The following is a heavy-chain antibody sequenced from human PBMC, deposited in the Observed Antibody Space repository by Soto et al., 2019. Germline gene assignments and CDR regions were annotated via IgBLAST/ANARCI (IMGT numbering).Heavy chain of an antibody. J-gene: IGHJ4*02. CDR2: TYYRSKWST. CDR3: ARALSVNYDY. Sequence: SQTLSLTCAISGDSVSSNSGTWNWIRQSPSRGLEWLGRTYYRSKWSTDYAVAVKSRITINPDTSKNQFSLQLNSVTPDDTAVYYCARALSVNYDYWGQGTLVT. D-gene: IGHD4-4*01. CDR1: GDSVSSNSGT. V-gene: IGHV6-1*01.